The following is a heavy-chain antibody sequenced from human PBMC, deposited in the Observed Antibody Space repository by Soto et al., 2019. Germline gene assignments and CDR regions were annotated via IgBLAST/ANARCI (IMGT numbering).Heavy chain of an antibody. Sequence: SVKVSCKASGFTFTISAVQWVRQARGQRLEWIGLIVVGSGNTNYAQKFQERVTIPRHMSTSTAYMELSSLRSEETAVYYCAAETGRYCSGGSCYGYYYYYGMDVWGQGTTVTVSS. V-gene: IGHV1-58*01. CDR1: GFTFTISA. CDR2: IVVGSGNT. CDR3: AAETGRYCSGGSCYGYYYYYGMDV. D-gene: IGHD2-15*01. J-gene: IGHJ6*02.